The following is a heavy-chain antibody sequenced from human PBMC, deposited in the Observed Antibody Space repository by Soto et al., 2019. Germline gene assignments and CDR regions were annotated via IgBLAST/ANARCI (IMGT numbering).Heavy chain of an antibody. CDR1: GFTFSSYA. V-gene: IGHV3-23*01. J-gene: IGHJ4*02. CDR2: ISGSGGST. CDR3: AKLAFGGVIVMNYFDY. D-gene: IGHD3-16*02. Sequence: LRLSCAASGFTFSSYAMSWVRQAPGKGLEWVSAISGSGGSTYYADSVKSRFTISRDNSKNTLYLQMNSLRAEDTAVYYCAKLAFGGVIVMNYFDYWGQGTLVTVSS.